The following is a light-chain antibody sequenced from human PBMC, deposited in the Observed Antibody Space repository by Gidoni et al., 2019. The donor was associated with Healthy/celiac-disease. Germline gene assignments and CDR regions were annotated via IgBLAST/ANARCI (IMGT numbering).Light chain of an antibody. J-gene: IGLJ1*01. CDR2: EGS. Sequence: QSALTQPASVPGSPGQSITISCTGTSSDVGSYYNVSWYQQHPGKAPKLMIYEGSKRPSGVSNRFSGSNSGNTASLTISGLQAEDEADYYCCSYAGSRRVFGTGTKVTVL. CDR1: SSDVGSYYN. CDR3: CSYAGSRRV. V-gene: IGLV2-23*01.